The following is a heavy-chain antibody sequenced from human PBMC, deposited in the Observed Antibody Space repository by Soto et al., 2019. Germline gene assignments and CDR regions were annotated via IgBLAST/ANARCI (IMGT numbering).Heavy chain of an antibody. Sequence: GGSLRLSCAASGFTFSSYWMSWVRQAPGKGLEWVANIKQDGSEKYYVDSVKGRFTISRDNAKNSLYLQMNSLRAEDTAVYYCAREGDSSPKPFDYWGQGTLVTVSS. D-gene: IGHD6-13*01. J-gene: IGHJ4*02. CDR1: GFTFSSYW. V-gene: IGHV3-7*01. CDR3: AREGDSSPKPFDY. CDR2: IKQDGSEK.